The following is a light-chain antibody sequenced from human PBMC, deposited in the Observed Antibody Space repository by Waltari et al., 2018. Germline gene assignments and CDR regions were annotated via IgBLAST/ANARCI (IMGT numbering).Light chain of an antibody. CDR1: HSNTGNNH. J-gene: IGLJ3*02. Sequence: QSVMTQPPSASGTPGQRVTISCSGRHSNTGNNHLYWYQQLPGAAPKLLIYRNNQRPSGVPDRFSVSKSGTSASLAISGLRSEDEGDYYCGGWDDSLNGWVFGGGTKLTVL. V-gene: IGLV1-47*01. CDR3: GGWDDSLNGWV. CDR2: RNN.